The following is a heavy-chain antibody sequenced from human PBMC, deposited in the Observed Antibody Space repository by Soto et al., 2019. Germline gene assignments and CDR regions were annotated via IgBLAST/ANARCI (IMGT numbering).Heavy chain of an antibody. D-gene: IGHD3-3*01. V-gene: IGHV3-66*01. CDR3: ARTHYDFWRGEGYMDV. CDR2: LYSGGTT. CDR1: GFTVSSDY. J-gene: IGHJ6*03. Sequence: EVQLVESGGGLVQPGGSLRLSCAVSGFTVSSDYLTWVRQAPGKGLEWVSLLYSGGTTHYADSARGRFTISRDNSKNALYLQMNTLRVEDTAVYYCARTHYDFWRGEGYMDVWGKGTTVTVSS.